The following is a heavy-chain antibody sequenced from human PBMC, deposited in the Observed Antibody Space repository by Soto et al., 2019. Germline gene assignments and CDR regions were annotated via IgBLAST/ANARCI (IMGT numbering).Heavy chain of an antibody. CDR3: ARIYDYGDYWSDY. CDR2: IFSDDEK. Sequence: QVTLKESGPVLVKPTETLTLTCTVSGFSLSDGRMGVSWIRQPLGKALEWLAHIFSDDEKSYSTSLKSRLTXSXYXXKIQVVLTMTNMDSVDTATYYCARIYDYGDYWSDYWGQGTLVTVSS. D-gene: IGHD4-17*01. J-gene: IGHJ4*02. V-gene: IGHV2-26*01. CDR1: GFSLSDGRMG.